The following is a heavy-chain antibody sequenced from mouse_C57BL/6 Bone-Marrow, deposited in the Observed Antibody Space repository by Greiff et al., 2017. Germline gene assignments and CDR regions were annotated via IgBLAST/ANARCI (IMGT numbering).Heavy chain of an antibody. Sequence: VQLQQPGAELVMPGASVKLSCKASGYTFTSYWMHWVKQRPGQGLEWIGEIDPSDSYTNYNQKFKGKSTLTVDKDYSTAYMQLSSLTSEDSAVDYCARHDYDYAMDYWGQGTSVTVSS. CDR2: IDPSDSYT. CDR1: GYTFTSYW. D-gene: IGHD2-4*01. V-gene: IGHV1-69*01. CDR3: ARHDYDYAMDY. J-gene: IGHJ4*01.